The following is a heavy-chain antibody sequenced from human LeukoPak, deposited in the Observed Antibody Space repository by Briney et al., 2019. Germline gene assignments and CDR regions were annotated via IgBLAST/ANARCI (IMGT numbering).Heavy chain of an antibody. Sequence: PGRSLRLSCAASGFTFSSYGMHWVRQAPGKGLEWVAVIWYDGSNKYYADSVKGRFTISRDNSKNTLYLQMNSLRAEDTAVYYCARGAMAGPFDYWGQGTLVIVSS. CDR2: IWYDGSNK. D-gene: IGHD5-18*01. V-gene: IGHV3-33*01. J-gene: IGHJ4*02. CDR3: ARGAMAGPFDY. CDR1: GFTFSSYG.